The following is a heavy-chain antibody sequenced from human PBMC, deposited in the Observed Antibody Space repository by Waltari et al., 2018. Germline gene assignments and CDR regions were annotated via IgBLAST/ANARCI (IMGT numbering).Heavy chain of an antibody. CDR1: GYSISSGYY. D-gene: IGHD3-10*01. CDR3: ARLGEYYYGSGSYFDY. Sequence: QVQLQESGPGLVKPSETLSLTCAVSGYSISSGYYWGWIRQPPGKGLEWIGRIYHSGSTYYNPALKSRGTISVDTSKNQFSLKLSSVTAADTAVYYCARLGEYYYGSGSYFDYWGQGTLVTVSS. CDR2: IYHSGST. J-gene: IGHJ4*02. V-gene: IGHV4-38-2*01.